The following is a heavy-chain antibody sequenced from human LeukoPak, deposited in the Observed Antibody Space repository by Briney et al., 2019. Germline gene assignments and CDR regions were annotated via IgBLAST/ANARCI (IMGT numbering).Heavy chain of an antibody. J-gene: IGHJ4*02. Sequence: ASVKVSCKASGYTFTSYTMHWVRQAPGQRLEWMGWINAGNGNTKYSQKFQGRVTITRDTSASTAYMELSSLRSEDTAVYYCARDLGYTSIAARSFDYWGRGTLVTVSS. CDR1: GYTFTSYT. CDR2: INAGNGNT. D-gene: IGHD3-16*02. V-gene: IGHV1-3*01. CDR3: ARDLGYTSIAARSFDY.